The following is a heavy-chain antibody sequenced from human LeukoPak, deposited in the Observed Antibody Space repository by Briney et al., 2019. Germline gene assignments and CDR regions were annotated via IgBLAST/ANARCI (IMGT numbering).Heavy chain of an antibody. CDR3: ATQEQWLVGYFQH. Sequence: ASVKVSCKASGYTFTSYDINWVRQATGQGLEWMGWMNPNSGNTGYAQKFQGRVTITRNTSIGTAYMELSSLRSEDTAVYYCATQEQWLVGYFQHWGQGTLVTVSS. V-gene: IGHV1-8*03. CDR2: MNPNSGNT. CDR1: GYTFTSYD. D-gene: IGHD6-19*01. J-gene: IGHJ1*01.